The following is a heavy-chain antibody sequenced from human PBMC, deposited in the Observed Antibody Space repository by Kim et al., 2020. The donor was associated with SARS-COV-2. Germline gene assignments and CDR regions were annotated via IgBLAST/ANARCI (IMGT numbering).Heavy chain of an antibody. CDR3: ATDRRFRDFDWDYYYYGMDV. D-gene: IGHD3-9*01. CDR1: GYTLTELS. V-gene: IGHV1-24*01. J-gene: IGHJ6*02. CDR2: FDPEDGET. Sequence: ASVKVSCKVSGYTLTELSMHWVRQAPGKGLEWMGGFDPEDGETIYAQKFQGRVTMTEDTSTDTAYMELSSLRSEDTAVYYCATDRRFRDFDWDYYYYGMDVWGQGTTVTVSS.